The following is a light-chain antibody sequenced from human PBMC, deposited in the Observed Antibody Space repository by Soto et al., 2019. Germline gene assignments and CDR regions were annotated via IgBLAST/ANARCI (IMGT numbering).Light chain of an antibody. CDR1: QSISSY. V-gene: IGKV1-39*01. Sequence: DIQMTQSPSSLSASVGDRVTITCRASQSISSYLNWYQQKPGKAPKLLIYAASSLQSGVPSRFSGSGSGTDFTLPISSLQPEDFATYYCQQSYSTPPGFTFGPGTKVDIK. CDR2: AAS. J-gene: IGKJ3*01. CDR3: QQSYSTPPGFT.